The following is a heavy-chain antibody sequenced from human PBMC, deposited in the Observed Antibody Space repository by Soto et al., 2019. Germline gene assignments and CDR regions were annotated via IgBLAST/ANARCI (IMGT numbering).Heavy chain of an antibody. Sequence: GGSLRLSCAASGFRFSTYGMNWVRQAPGKGLEWVSTVSGSGTTPFYADSVKGRFTISRDNSRNTMSLQMNNLRDADTAVYYCARGLPTTTVRGVSMDHIPGFDSWGQGTLVTVSS. D-gene: IGHD3-10*01. CDR1: GFRFSTYG. J-gene: IGHJ4*02. V-gene: IGHV3-23*01. CDR3: ARGLPTTTVRGVSMDHIPGFDS. CDR2: VSGSGTTP.